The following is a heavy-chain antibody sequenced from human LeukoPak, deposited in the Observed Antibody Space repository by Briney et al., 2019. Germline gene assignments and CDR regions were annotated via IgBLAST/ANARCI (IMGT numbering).Heavy chain of an antibody. CDR3: ARDLSRTSQVAPTSY. J-gene: IGHJ4*02. CDR2: INPNSGGT. D-gene: IGHD2-15*01. Sequence: AAVKVSCKAFGYTFTGSYMHWVRRAPGQGVEWMGRINPNSGGTNYAQKFQGRVTMTRDTSISTAYMELSRLRSDDTAVYYCARDLSRTSQVAPTSYWGQGTLVTVSS. CDR1: GYTFTGSY. V-gene: IGHV1-2*06.